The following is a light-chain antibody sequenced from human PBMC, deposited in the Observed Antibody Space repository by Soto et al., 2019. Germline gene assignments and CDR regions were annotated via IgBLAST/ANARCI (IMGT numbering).Light chain of an antibody. CDR1: QTVSSSS. J-gene: IGKJ5*01. V-gene: IGKV3-20*01. CDR3: QQYGSSSIT. Sequence: EIVLAQAPGTLSFLSGEKATLPLRASQTVSSSSLAWYQQKPGQAPRLLIFGASTRAAGFPDRFSGSGSGTDFTLTISGLEPEDFAVYYCQQYGSSSITFGQGTRLEIK. CDR2: GAS.